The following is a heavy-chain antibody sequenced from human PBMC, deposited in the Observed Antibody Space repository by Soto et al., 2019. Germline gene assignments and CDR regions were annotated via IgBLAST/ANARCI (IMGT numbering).Heavy chain of an antibody. J-gene: IGHJ4*02. CDR3: ARYYYDSSGYYYLDY. D-gene: IGHD3-22*01. CDR1: GFTFSDYY. Sequence: QVQLVESGGGLVKPGGSLRLSCAASGFTFSDYYMSWIRQAPGKGLEWVSYISSSSSYTNYADSVKGRFTISRDNAKNSLYLQMNSLRAEDTAVYYCARYYYDSSGYYYLDYWGQGTLVTVSS. V-gene: IGHV3-11*06. CDR2: ISSSSSYT.